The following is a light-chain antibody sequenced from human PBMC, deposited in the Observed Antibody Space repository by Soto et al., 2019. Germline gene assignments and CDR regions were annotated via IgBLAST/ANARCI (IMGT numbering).Light chain of an antibody. CDR2: GAS. CDR1: QSVNIRY. V-gene: IGKV3-20*01. CDR3: QLSRT. Sequence: EIVLTQSPGTLSLSPGERATLSCRASQSVNIRYLAWYQQKPGQAPRLLIYGASSRAAGIPDRFSGSGSGTDFTLTISRLEPEDFAVYYCQLSRTFGGGTKVDIK. J-gene: IGKJ4*01.